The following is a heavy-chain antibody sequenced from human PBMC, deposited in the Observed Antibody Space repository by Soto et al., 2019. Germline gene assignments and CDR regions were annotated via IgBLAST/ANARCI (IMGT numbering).Heavy chain of an antibody. CDR3: ARTRYCSSTSCYASAFDI. Sequence: GGSLRLSCAASGFTFSSYAMSWVRQAPEKGLEWVSAISGSGGSTGYADSVKGRFTISRDNAKNSLYLQMNSLRAEDTALYHCARTRYCSSTSCYASAFDIWGQETMVTVSS. D-gene: IGHD2-2*01. V-gene: IGHV3-20*01. CDR2: ISGSGGST. J-gene: IGHJ3*02. CDR1: GFTFSSYA.